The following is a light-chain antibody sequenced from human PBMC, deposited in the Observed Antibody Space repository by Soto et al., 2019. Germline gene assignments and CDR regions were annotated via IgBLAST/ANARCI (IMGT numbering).Light chain of an antibody. CDR2: GAS. J-gene: IGKJ1*01. CDR3: QQYGSSPRT. Sequence: EIVLTQSPATLSSFPCDRVTLSCRASQYINTRLAWYQHRPGQAPRLLIYGASSRATGIPDRFSGSGSGTDFTLTISRLEPEDFAVYYCQQYGSSPRTFGQGTKVDIK. CDR1: QYINTR. V-gene: IGKV3-20*01.